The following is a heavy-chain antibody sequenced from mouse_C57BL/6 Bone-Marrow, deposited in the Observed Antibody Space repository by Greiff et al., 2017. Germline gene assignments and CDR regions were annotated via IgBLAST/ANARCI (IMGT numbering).Heavy chain of an antibody. J-gene: IGHJ2*01. V-gene: IGHV1-81*01. Sequence: QVQLKQSGAELARPGASVKLSCKASGYTFTSYGISWVKQRTGQGLEWIGEIYPRSGNTYYNEKFKGKATLTADKSSSTAYMELRSLTSEDSAVYFCARKGYFDYGGDGTTLTVAS. CDR2: IYPRSGNT. CDR1: GYTFTSYG. CDR3: ARKGYFDY.